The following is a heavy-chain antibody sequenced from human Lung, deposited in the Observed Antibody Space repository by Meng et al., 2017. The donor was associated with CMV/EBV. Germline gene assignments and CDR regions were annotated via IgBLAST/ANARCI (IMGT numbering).Heavy chain of an antibody. CDR3: AGTGYSYGYVQVY. V-gene: IGHV4-34*01. CDR2: INHSGTT. D-gene: IGHD5-18*01. J-gene: IGHJ4*02. Sequence: SXTXSLXCGISGGSFRGYYWSWIRQPPGKGLEWIGEINHSGTTNYNPSLTSRASMSLDTSKNQSPLKLSSVTAANTAMYYCAGTGYSYGYVQVYWGQGTLVTVSS. CDR1: GGSFRGYY.